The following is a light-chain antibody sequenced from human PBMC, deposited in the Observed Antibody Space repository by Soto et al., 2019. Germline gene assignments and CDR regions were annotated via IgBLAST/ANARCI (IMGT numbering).Light chain of an antibody. J-gene: IGLJ3*02. CDR1: SSDIGEYNY. Sequence: QSALTQPRSVSGSPGQSVTISCTGISSDIGEYNYVSWYQQYPGNAPKLMIYDVKKRPSGVPDRFSGSKSGNTASLTISGLQAEDEADYYCCSYSGTYTRVFGGGTKLTVL. CDR2: DVK. CDR3: CSYSGTYTRV. V-gene: IGLV2-11*01.